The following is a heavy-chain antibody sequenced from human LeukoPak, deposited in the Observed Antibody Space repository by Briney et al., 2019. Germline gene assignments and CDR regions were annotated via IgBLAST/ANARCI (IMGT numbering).Heavy chain of an antibody. CDR3: AREDNGYCSGGSCYPGVY. CDR2: ISIISSYI. Sequence: PGGSLRLSCAASGFTFSSYSMNWVRQAPGKGLEWVSSISIISSYIYYADSVKGRFTISRDNAKNSLYLQMNSLRAEDTAVYYCAREDNGYCSGGSCYPGVYWGQGTLVTVSS. D-gene: IGHD2-15*01. CDR1: GFTFSSYS. J-gene: IGHJ4*02. V-gene: IGHV3-21*01.